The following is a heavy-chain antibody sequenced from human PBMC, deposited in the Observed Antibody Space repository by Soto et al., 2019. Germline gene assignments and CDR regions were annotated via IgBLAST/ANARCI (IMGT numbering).Heavy chain of an antibody. CDR3: ARDGEVRGVIISYYYYGMDV. CDR1: GGTFSSYA. Sequence: SVKVSCNASGGTFSSYAISWVRQAPGQGLEWMGGIIPIFGTATYAQKFQGRVKITADKSTSTAYLELSSLRSEDTAVYYCARDGEVRGVIISYYYYGMDVWGKGTTVTVSS. D-gene: IGHD3-10*01. J-gene: IGHJ6*04. V-gene: IGHV1-69*06. CDR2: IIPIFGTA.